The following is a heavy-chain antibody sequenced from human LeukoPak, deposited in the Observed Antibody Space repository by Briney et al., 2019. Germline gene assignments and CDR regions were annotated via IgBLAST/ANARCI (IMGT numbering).Heavy chain of an antibody. CDR2: ISGSGGST. J-gene: IGHJ4*02. CDR1: GFPFSSYA. CDR3: AKRGLRPVGYFDY. Sequence: PGGSLRLSCAASGFPFSSYAMSWVRQAPGKGLEWVSAISGSGGSTYYADSVKGRFTISRDNSKNTLYLQMNSLRAEDTAVYYCAKRGLRPVGYFDYWGQGTLVTVSS. D-gene: IGHD4-17*01. V-gene: IGHV3-23*01.